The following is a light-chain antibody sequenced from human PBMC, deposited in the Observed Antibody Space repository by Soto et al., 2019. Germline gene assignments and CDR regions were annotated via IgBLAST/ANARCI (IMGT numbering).Light chain of an antibody. CDR1: QSVTSSY. Sequence: EIVLTQSPGTLSLSPWERATLSCRASQSVTSSYLAWWQQKPGQAPRLLIYGASSRATGIPDRFSGSGSGTDFTLTISRLEPEDFALYYCQQYNNWPLTFGGGTKVDIK. J-gene: IGKJ4*01. V-gene: IGKV3-20*01. CDR3: QQYNNWPLT. CDR2: GAS.